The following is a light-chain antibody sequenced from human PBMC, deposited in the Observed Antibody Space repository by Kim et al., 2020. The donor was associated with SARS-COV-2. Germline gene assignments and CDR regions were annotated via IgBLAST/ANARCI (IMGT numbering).Light chain of an antibody. Sequence: NVLTQSPATLSLSPGERATLSCRASQSVSSYLAWYQQKPGQAPRLLIYDASNRAAGIPARFSGSGSGTDFTLTISSLEPEDFAVYYCQQRSTWTFGQVTKVDIK. CDR2: DAS. J-gene: IGKJ1*01. CDR3: QQRSTWT. V-gene: IGKV3-11*01. CDR1: QSVSSY.